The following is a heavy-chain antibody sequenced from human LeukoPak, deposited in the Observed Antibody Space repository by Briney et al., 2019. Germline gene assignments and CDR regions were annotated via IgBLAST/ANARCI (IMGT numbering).Heavy chain of an antibody. CDR1: GFTFSDYF. CDR3: ARDRGSYQNPFDY. D-gene: IGHD1-26*01. CDR2: ISGSGTPT. J-gene: IGHJ4*02. Sequence: GGSLRLSCAASGFTFSDYFMSWIRQAPGKGLEWVSYISGSGTPTYYADSVKGRFTISRDNAKNSLFLQINSLRAEDTAVYYCARDRGSYQNPFDYWGQGTLVTVSS. V-gene: IGHV3-11*01.